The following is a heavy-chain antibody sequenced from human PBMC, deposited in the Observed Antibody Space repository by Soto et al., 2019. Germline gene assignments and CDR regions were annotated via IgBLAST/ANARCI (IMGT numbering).Heavy chain of an antibody. Sequence: ETLSLTCTVSGGSSSSGGYYWSWVRQPPGKGLEWIGYIYDSGSTNYNPSLKSRVTISVDTSKNQFSLKLSSVTAADTAVYYCARRYSSAFDIWGQGTMVTVSS. J-gene: IGHJ3*02. CDR2: IYDSGST. V-gene: IGHV4-61*08. D-gene: IGHD6-13*01. CDR1: GGSSSSGGYY. CDR3: ARRYSSAFDI.